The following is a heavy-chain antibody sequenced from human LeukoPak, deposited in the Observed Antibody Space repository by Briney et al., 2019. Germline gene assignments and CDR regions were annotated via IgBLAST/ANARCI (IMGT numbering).Heavy chain of an antibody. Sequence: GESLKISCKGSGYSFTSYWIGWVRQMPGKGLEWMGIIYPGDSDTRYSPSFQGQVTISADKSISTAYLQWGSLKASDTAMYYCASRDSAAGTDYYFDYWGQGTLVTVSS. CDR2: IYPGDSDT. D-gene: IGHD6-13*01. CDR3: ASRDSAAGTDYYFDY. J-gene: IGHJ4*02. CDR1: GYSFTSYW. V-gene: IGHV5-51*01.